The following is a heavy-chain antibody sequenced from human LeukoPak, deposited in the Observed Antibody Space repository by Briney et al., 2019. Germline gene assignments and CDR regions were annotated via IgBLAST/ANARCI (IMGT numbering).Heavy chain of an antibody. D-gene: IGHD3-10*01. V-gene: IGHV4-34*01. CDR3: ARTAEGVYYGSGSYYVLDY. CDR1: GGSFSGYY. Sequence: SETLSLTCAVYGGSFSGYYWSWIRQPPGKGLEWIGEINHSGSTNYNPSLKSRVTMSVDTSKNQFSLKLSPVTAADTAVYYCARTAEGVYYGSGSYYVLDYWGQGTLVTVSS. J-gene: IGHJ4*02. CDR2: INHSGST.